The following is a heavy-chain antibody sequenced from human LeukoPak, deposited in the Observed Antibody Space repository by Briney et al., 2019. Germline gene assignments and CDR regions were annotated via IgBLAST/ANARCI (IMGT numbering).Heavy chain of an antibody. D-gene: IGHD2-21*02. Sequence: SVKVSCKASGGTFSSYAISWVRQAPGQGLEWMGGIIPIFGTANYAQKFQGRVTITTDESTSTAYMELSSLRSEDTAVYYCARAYCGADCYPASFDYWGQRNLVTVSS. CDR2: IIPIFGTA. J-gene: IGHJ4*02. CDR1: GGTFSSYA. V-gene: IGHV1-69*05. CDR3: ARAYCGADCYPASFDY.